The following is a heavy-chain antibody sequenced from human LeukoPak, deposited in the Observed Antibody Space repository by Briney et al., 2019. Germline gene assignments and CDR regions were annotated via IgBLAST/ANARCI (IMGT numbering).Heavy chain of an antibody. CDR3: ARDHRIVGATGTSDI. D-gene: IGHD1-26*01. CDR1: GFTFSSYS. Sequence: GGSLRLSCAASGFTFSSYSMNWVRQAPGKGLEWVSYISSSSSTIYYADSVKGRFTISRDNAKNSLFLQMNSLRAEDTAVYYCARDHRIVGATGTSDIWGQGTMVTVSS. V-gene: IGHV3-48*01. CDR2: ISSSSSTI. J-gene: IGHJ3*02.